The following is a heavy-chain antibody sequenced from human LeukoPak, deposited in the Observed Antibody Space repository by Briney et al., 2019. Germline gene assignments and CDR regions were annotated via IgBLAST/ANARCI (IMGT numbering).Heavy chain of an antibody. V-gene: IGHV4-34*01. CDR3: ARDVYCSSTTCSYYFDY. J-gene: IGHJ4*02. CDR1: GGSFSGYY. Sequence: SETLSLTCAVYGGSFSGYYWSWIRQPPGKGLEWIGEINHSGSTNYNPSLKSRVTISVDTSKNQFSLKLSSVTAADTAVYYCARDVYCSSTTCSYYFDYWGQGTLVTVSS. D-gene: IGHD2-2*01. CDR2: INHSGST.